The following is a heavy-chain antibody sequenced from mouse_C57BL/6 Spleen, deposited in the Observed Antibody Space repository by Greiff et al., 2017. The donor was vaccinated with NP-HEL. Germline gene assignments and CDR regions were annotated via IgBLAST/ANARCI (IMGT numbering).Heavy chain of an antibody. Sequence: VQLQQSGPELVKPGASVTIPCKASGYTFTDYNMDWVKQSHGKSLEWIGDINPNNGGTIYNQKFKGKATLTVDKSSSTAYMELRSLTSEDTAVYYCARSRGNLAWFAYWGQGTLVTVSA. CDR3: ARSRGNLAWFAY. J-gene: IGHJ3*01. CDR2: INPNNGGT. V-gene: IGHV1-18*01. CDR1: GYTFTDYN. D-gene: IGHD2-1*01.